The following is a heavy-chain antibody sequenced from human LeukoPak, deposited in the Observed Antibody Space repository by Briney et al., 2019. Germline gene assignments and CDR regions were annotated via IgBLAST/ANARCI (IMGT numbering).Heavy chain of an antibody. V-gene: IGHV4-39*07. CDR2: IYYSGST. CDR1: GGSISSNSYY. D-gene: IGHD3-22*01. CDR3: ARIEYYDNGYYFDY. Sequence: PSETLSLTCTVSGGSISSNSYYWGWIRQPPGKGLEWIGSIYYSGSTYYNPSLNIRVTISVDTSKNKFSLKLSSVTAADTAVYYCARIEYYDNGYYFDYWGQGTLVTVSS. J-gene: IGHJ4*02.